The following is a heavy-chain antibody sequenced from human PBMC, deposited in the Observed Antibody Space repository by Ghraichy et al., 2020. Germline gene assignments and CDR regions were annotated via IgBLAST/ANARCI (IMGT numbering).Heavy chain of an antibody. CDR2: ISSNNDHI. CDR3: ARDHSGSLRPAFDL. CDR1: GFTFTTHS. V-gene: IGHV3-21*01. D-gene: IGHD3-22*01. Sequence: GGSLRLSCTASGFTFTTHSMSWVRQAPGKGLEWVSSISSNNDHIYYADLVMGRFTISRDNAKNSLHLQMNSLRVEDTAVYYCARDHSGSLRPAFDLWGQGTKVTVSS. J-gene: IGHJ3*01.